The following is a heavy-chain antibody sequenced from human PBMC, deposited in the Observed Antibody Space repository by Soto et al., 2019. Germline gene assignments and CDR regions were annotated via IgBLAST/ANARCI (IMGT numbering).Heavy chain of an antibody. Sequence: SVKVSCKASGFTFTSSAVQWVRQARGQRLEWIGWIVVGSGNTIYAQKFQGRVTMTEDTSTDTAYIELSSLRSEDTAVYYCATVCIAVAGTMIGDAFDIWGQGTMVTVSS. J-gene: IGHJ3*02. V-gene: IGHV1-58*01. CDR3: ATVCIAVAGTMIGDAFDI. CDR2: IVVGSGNT. D-gene: IGHD6-19*01. CDR1: GFTFTSSA.